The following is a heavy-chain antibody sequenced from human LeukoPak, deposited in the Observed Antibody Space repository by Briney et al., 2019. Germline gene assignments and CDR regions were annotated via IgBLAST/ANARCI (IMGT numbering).Heavy chain of an antibody. Sequence: SETLSLTCTVSGGSITNYYWSWIRQPPGKGLEWIGYIYYTGSTNYNPSLKSRVTISIDTSNNQFSLKLSSVTAADTAVYYCARQVVVAATWFDPWGQGTLVTVSS. J-gene: IGHJ5*02. CDR1: GGSITNYY. V-gene: IGHV4-59*01. D-gene: IGHD2-15*01. CDR2: IYYTGST. CDR3: ARQVVVAATWFDP.